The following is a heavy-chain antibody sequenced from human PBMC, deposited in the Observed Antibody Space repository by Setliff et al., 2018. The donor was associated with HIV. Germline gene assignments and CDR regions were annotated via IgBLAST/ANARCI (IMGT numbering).Heavy chain of an antibody. CDR2: IIPVFGTT. Sequence: WASVKVSCKASGGTFSSYAISWVRQAPGQGLDWMGGIIPVFGTTNYAQKFQGRVTITADESTSTAYMELSSLRSEDTAVYYCASLGGYYPYYYYMDVWGKGTTVTVSS. D-gene: IGHD3-3*01. CDR1: GGTFSSYA. V-gene: IGHV1-69*13. J-gene: IGHJ6*03. CDR3: ASLGGYYPYYYYMDV.